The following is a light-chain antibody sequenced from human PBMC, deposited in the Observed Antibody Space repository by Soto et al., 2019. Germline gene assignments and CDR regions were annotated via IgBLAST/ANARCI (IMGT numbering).Light chain of an antibody. CDR3: SSFTLSATWV. Sequence: QSVLTQPASVSGSPGQSITISCTGTSSDIGRFNYVSWYQQHPGNAPELLIFDVSRRPSGISSRFSASKSGNTASLTISGLRAEDEAYYFCSSFTLSATWVFGGGTQLTVL. CDR2: DVS. J-gene: IGLJ2*01. CDR1: SSDIGRFNY. V-gene: IGLV2-14*03.